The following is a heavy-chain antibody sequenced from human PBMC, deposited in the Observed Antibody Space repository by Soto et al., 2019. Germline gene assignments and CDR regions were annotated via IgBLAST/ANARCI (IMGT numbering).Heavy chain of an antibody. J-gene: IGHJ4*02. V-gene: IGHV2-5*01. CDR1: GFSLNTSGVG. D-gene: IGHD6-6*01. Sequence: QITLKESGPTLVKPTQTLTLTCTFSGFSLNTSGVGVGRIRQPPGKALEWLALIYWNDEKHYSPSLKSRLTITEDTSKHQVVLTMTNMDPVDTATYYCAHRRFAKYSSLPADFDYWGQGTLVTVSS. CDR3: AHRRFAKYSSLPADFDY. CDR2: IYWNDEK.